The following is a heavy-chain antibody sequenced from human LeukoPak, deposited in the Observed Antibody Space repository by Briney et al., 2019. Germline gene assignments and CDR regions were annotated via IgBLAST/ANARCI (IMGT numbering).Heavy chain of an antibody. CDR2: IYTSGST. D-gene: IGHD5-24*01. CDR3: ARDSLVEMATITDY. J-gene: IGHJ4*02. Sequence: SQTLSLTCTVSGGSISSGSYYWSWIRQPAGKGLEWIGRIYTSGSTNYNPSLKSRVTISVDTSKNQFSLKLGSVTAADTAVYYCARDSLVEMATITDYWGQGTLVTVSS. CDR1: GGSISSGSYY. V-gene: IGHV4-61*02.